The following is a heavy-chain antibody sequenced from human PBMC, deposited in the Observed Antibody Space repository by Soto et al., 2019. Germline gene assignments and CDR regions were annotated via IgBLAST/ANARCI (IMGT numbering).Heavy chain of an antibody. CDR3: ARDLIRYRHRREYYYYGMDV. Sequence: SETLSLTCTVSGGSISSGDYYWSWIRQPPGKGLEWIGYIYYSGSTYYNPSLKSRVTISVDTSKNQFSLKLSSVTAADTAVCYCARDLIRYRHRREYYYYGMDVWGQGTTVTVSS. CDR2: IYYSGST. J-gene: IGHJ6*02. D-gene: IGHD1-26*01. V-gene: IGHV4-30-4*01. CDR1: GGSISSGDYY.